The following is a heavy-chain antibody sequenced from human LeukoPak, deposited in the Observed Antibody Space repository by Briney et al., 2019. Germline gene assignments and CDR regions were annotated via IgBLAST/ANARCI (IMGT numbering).Heavy chain of an antibody. Sequence: PGGSLRLSCAASGFSVSTNYMSWVRQAPGKGLEWVSVIYSGGSTYYADSVKGRFTISRDNSKNTLYLQMNTLRADDTAAYYCAKDHGSSDWYYFDYWGQGTLVTVSS. J-gene: IGHJ4*02. D-gene: IGHD6-13*01. CDR2: IYSGGST. CDR3: AKDHGSSDWYYFDY. CDR1: GFSVSTNY. V-gene: IGHV3-53*05.